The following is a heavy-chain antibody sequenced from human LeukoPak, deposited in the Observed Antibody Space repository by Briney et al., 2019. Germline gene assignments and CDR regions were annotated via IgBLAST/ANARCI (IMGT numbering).Heavy chain of an antibody. Sequence: SETLSLTCTVSGGSISSGGYYWSRIRQHPGKGLEWIGYIYYSGSTYYNPSLKSRVTISVDTSKNQFSLKLSSVTAADTAVYYCARTTGYYYYYMDVWGKGTTVTVSS. V-gene: IGHV4-31*03. CDR1: GGSISSGGYY. CDR3: ARTTGYYYYYMDV. J-gene: IGHJ6*03. CDR2: IYYSGST. D-gene: IGHD1-1*01.